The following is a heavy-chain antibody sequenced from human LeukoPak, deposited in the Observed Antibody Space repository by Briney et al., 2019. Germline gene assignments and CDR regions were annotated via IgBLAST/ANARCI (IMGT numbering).Heavy chain of an antibody. CDR2: MYTSEST. J-gene: IGHJ4*02. Sequence: KPSETLSLTCTVSGDSISSYYWSWIRQPAGKGLEWIGRMYTSESTNYNPSLKSRVTMSVDTSKNQFSLTLRSVIAADTAVYFCARHLERYYFDYWGQGTLVTVSS. CDR3: ARHLERYYFDY. CDR1: GDSISSYY. V-gene: IGHV4-4*07. D-gene: IGHD1-1*01.